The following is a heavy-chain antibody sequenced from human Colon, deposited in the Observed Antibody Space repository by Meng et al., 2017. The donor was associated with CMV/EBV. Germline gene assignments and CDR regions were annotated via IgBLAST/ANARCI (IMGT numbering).Heavy chain of an antibody. CDR2: IYSSGGT. J-gene: IGHJ4*02. CDR3: AGNVEVLPTAKVLWDS. D-gene: IGHD2-2*01. Sequence: SETLSLTCTVSGGSIRNYYWSWIRQSPGKEFEWIGYIYSSGGTNYSPSLKSRVTISVDTSKNQFSLRLNSVTAADTAVYYCAGNVEVLPTAKVLWDSWGQGMLVTVSS. CDR1: GGSIRNYY. V-gene: IGHV4-59*01.